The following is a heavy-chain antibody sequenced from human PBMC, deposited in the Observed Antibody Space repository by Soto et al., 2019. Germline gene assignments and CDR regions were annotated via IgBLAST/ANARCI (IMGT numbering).Heavy chain of an antibody. CDR2: FDPEDGET. J-gene: IGHJ6*02. Sequence: ASVKVSCKVSGYTLTELSMHWVRQAPGKGLEWMGGFDPEDGETIYAQKFQGRVTMTEDTSTDTAYMELSSLRSEDTAVYYCATDPYSRGLGYYYYYGMDVWGQGTTVTSP. CDR1: GYTLTELS. D-gene: IGHD6-13*01. CDR3: ATDPYSRGLGYYYYYGMDV. V-gene: IGHV1-24*01.